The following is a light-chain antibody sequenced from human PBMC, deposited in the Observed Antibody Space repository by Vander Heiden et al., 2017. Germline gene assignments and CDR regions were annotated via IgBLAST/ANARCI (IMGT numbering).Light chain of an antibody. J-gene: IGLJ2*01. CDR1: KLGDKY. Sequence: SYELTQPPSVSVSPGQTASITCSGGKLGDKYACWYQQKPGQSPVLVIYQDTKRPSGIPERFSGSNSGNTATLTISGTQAMDEADYYCQAWDSGNVVFGGGTNLTVL. CDR3: QAWDSGNVV. V-gene: IGLV3-1*01. CDR2: QDT.